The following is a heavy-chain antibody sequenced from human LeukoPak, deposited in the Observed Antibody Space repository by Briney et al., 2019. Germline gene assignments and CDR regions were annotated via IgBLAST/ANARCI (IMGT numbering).Heavy chain of an antibody. CDR1: GYTFTSYG. Sequence: PVASVKVSCKASGYTFTSYGISWVRQAPGQGLEWMGWISAYNGNTNYAQKLQGRVTMTTDTSTSTAYMELRSLRSDDTAVYYCARSSTGYGLVPYNWFDPWGQGTLVTVSS. D-gene: IGHD5-18*01. V-gene: IGHV1-18*01. J-gene: IGHJ5*02. CDR3: ARSSTGYGLVPYNWFDP. CDR2: ISAYNGNT.